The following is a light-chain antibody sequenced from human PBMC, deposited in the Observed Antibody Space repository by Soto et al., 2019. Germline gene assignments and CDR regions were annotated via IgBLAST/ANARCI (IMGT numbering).Light chain of an antibody. Sequence: QSALPQPPSASGALGQSVTISCTGTSSDVGGYNFVSWFQQRPGEAPKLLIYEVSNRPSGAPERISGSKSGNTASLTVSGLQADDEADYYCCSFAGSGYVFGSGTKVTVL. CDR2: EVS. CDR3: CSFAGSGYV. V-gene: IGLV2-8*01. CDR1: SSDVGGYNF. J-gene: IGLJ1*01.